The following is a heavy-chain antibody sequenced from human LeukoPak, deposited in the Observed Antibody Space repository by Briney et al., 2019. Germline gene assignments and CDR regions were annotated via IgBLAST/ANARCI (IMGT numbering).Heavy chain of an antibody. CDR3: ARDSSGWYPYYFDY. J-gene: IGHJ4*02. Sequence: PGGSLRLSCAASGFTFGNCWMTWVRQAPGKGLAWVANINQNGSEKYYVDSVKGRFTVSRDNAKNSLYLQMNSLRAEDTAVYYCARDSSGWYPYYFDYWGQGTLVTVSS. D-gene: IGHD6-19*01. V-gene: IGHV3-7*01. CDR1: GFTFGNCW. CDR2: INQNGSEK.